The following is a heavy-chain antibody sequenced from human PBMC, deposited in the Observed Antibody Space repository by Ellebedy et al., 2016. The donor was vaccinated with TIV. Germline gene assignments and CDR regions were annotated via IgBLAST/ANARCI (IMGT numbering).Heavy chain of an antibody. CDR2: INPGDGYT. CDR3: ARGLVVVAASWGMDV. Sequence: AASVKVSCKASGYTFTSHYMYWVRQAPGQGLEWVGFINPGDGYTSNAQKFQGRVTLTRDTSTSTVYMQPSSLRSEDTAVYYCARGLVVVAASWGMDVWGRGTTVTVSS. V-gene: IGHV1-46*01. CDR1: GYTFTSHY. J-gene: IGHJ6*02. D-gene: IGHD2-15*01.